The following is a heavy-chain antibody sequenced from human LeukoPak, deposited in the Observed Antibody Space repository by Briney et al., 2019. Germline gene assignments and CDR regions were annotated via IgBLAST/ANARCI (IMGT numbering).Heavy chain of an antibody. Sequence: GGSLRLSCAASGFTFSSYWMSWVRQAPGKGLEWVANIKQDGSEKYYVDSVEGRFTISRDNAKNSLYLQMNGLRAEDTAVYYCARESRYYGSGTPLDYWGQGTLVTVSS. CDR1: GFTFSSYW. J-gene: IGHJ4*02. CDR2: IKQDGSEK. V-gene: IGHV3-7*03. CDR3: ARESRYYGSGTPLDY. D-gene: IGHD3-10*01.